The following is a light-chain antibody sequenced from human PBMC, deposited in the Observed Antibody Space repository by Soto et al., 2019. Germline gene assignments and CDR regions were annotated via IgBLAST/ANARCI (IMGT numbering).Light chain of an antibody. V-gene: IGKV3D-15*01. CDR2: GAS. J-gene: IGKJ1*01. Sequence: VMTQSPVTLSVSPGETATLSCKASQNILRTLAWYQQKPGQPPRLLIYGASTRVTGIRARFSGNESGTEFTLTISSLQSEDFAVYYCQQYNNWPPWTFGQGTKVEV. CDR3: QQYNNWPPWT. CDR1: QNILRT.